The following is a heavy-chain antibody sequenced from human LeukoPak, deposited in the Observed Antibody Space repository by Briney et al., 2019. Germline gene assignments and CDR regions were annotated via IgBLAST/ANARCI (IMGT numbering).Heavy chain of an antibody. Sequence: GGSLRLSCTASGFTFGDYAMSWVRQAPGKGLEWVGFIRSKVYGGTTEYAASVKVRFTISRDDSKSIAYLQMTSLKTEDAGVYYCTRFTIVGVVDAFDIWGHGTMVTVSS. D-gene: IGHD3-3*01. CDR1: GFTFGDYA. J-gene: IGHJ3*02. CDR2: IRSKVYGGTT. CDR3: TRFTIVGVVDAFDI. V-gene: IGHV3-49*04.